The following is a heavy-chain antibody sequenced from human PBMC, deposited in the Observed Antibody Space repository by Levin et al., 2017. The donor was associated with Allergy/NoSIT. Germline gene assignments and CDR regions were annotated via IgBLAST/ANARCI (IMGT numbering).Heavy chain of an antibody. V-gene: IGHV3-30*18. Sequence: GESLKISCAASGFTFSSYGMHWVRQAPGKGLEWVAVISYDGSNKYYADSVKGRFTISRDNSKNTLYLQMNSLRAEDTAVYYCAKYTAVAGYYYYGMDVWGQGTTVTVSS. D-gene: IGHD6-13*01. CDR3: AKYTAVAGYYYYGMDV. J-gene: IGHJ6*02. CDR2: ISYDGSNK. CDR1: GFTFSSYG.